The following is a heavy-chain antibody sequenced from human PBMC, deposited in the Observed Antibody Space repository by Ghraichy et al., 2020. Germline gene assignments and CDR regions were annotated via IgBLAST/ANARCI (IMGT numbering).Heavy chain of an antibody. CDR3: ALAYCGGDCSGPDAFDI. V-gene: IGHV3-66*02. D-gene: IGHD2-21*02. CDR2: IYSGGST. CDR1: GFTVSSNY. Sequence: GGSLRLSCAASGFTVSSNYMSWVRQAPGKGLEWVSVIYSGGSTYYADSVKGRFTISRDNSKNTLYLQMNSLRAEDTAVYYCALAYCGGDCSGPDAFDIWGQGTMVTVSS. J-gene: IGHJ3*02.